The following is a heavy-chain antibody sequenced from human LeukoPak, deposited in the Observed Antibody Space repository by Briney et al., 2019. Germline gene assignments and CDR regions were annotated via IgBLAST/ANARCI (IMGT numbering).Heavy chain of an antibody. CDR3: ASLYCTNGVCYAY. Sequence: PSETLSLTCAVCGGSFSGYYWSWIRQPPGKGLEWIGEINHSGSTNYNPSLKSRVTISVGTSKNQFSLKLSSVTAADTAVYYCASLYCTNGVCYAYWGQGTLVTVSS. CDR1: GGSFSGYY. D-gene: IGHD2-8*01. J-gene: IGHJ4*02. V-gene: IGHV4-34*01. CDR2: INHSGST.